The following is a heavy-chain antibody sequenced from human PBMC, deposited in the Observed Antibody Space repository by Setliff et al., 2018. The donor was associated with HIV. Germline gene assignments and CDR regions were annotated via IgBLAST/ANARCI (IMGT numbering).Heavy chain of an antibody. D-gene: IGHD4-17*01. CDR1: NGSINSGTYY. CDR2: IHYSGST. J-gene: IGHJ4*02. CDR3: ARRIYGNNPYFDY. V-gene: IGHV4-39*07. Sequence: SETLSLTCVVFNGSINSGTYYWGWIRQSPRKGLEWIGSIHYSGSTYYKPSLKSRVTISLDTSQNQFSLKLSSVTAADTAIYYCARRIYGNNPYFDYWSQGTLVTVSS.